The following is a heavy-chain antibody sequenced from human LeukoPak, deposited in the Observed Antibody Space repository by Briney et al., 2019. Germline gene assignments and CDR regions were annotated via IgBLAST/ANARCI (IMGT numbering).Heavy chain of an antibody. D-gene: IGHD2-2*01. CDR2: IKSKTDGGTT. CDR3: TTGIVVVPAAIAYYFDY. V-gene: IGHV3-15*01. J-gene: IGHJ4*02. CDR1: GFTFSNAW. Sequence: PGGSLRLSCAVSGFTFSNAWMSWVRQAPGKGLEWVGRIKSKTDGGTTDYAAPVKGRFTISRDDSKNTLYLQMNSLKTDDTALYYCTTGIVVVPAAIAYYFDYWGQGTLVTVSS.